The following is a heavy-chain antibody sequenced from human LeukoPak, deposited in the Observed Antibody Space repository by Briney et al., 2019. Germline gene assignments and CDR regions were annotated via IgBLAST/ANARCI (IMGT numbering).Heavy chain of an antibody. CDR1: GFTFSRYW. Sequence: GGSLRLSCAASGFTFSRYWMHWVRQGPGKGLVCVSRINSDGSYTSYADSEKGRFTISRDNAKSTLYLQMNSLRADDTSVYYCAKDDGTYGIDYWGQGTLVTVSS. J-gene: IGHJ4*02. V-gene: IGHV3-74*01. CDR3: AKDDGTYGIDY. CDR2: INSDGSYT. D-gene: IGHD1-26*01.